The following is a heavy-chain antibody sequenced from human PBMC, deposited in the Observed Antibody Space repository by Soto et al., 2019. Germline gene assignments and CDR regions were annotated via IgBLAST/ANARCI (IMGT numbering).Heavy chain of an antibody. CDR2: IIAYNGNT. J-gene: IGHJ4*02. D-gene: IGHD5-18*01. CDR3: ARDWDVETDMAGDYFDF. Sequence: GASVKVSFKASGYAFTSYDINWVRQATGQGLEWMGWIIAYNGNTNYAQKLQGRVTMTTDTSTITAYMELVSLRSDDTAVYYCARDWDVETDMAGDYFDFWGQGTLVSVSS. CDR1: GYAFTSYD. V-gene: IGHV1-18*01.